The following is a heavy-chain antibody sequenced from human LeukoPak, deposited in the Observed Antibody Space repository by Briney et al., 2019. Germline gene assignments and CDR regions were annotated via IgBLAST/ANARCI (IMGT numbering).Heavy chain of an antibody. D-gene: IGHD2-8*01. Sequence: ASVKVSCKASGYTFTSYHMHWVRQAPGQGLEWMGKINLSGGSTTYAQKFQGRVTVTRDTSTSTVYMELSSLRSEDTAVYYCARDYVDDIPMIKDYWGQGTLVTVSS. CDR2: INLSGGST. CDR3: ARDYVDDIPMIKDY. J-gene: IGHJ4*02. V-gene: IGHV1-46*01. CDR1: GYTFTSYH.